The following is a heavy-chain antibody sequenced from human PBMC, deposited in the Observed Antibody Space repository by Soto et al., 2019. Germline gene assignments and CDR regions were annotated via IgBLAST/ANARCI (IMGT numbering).Heavy chain of an antibody. Sequence: QVHLQESGAGLVKPSQTLSLTCSVSGDSINNGEYYWNWIRQHPEKGMEWIGFVHYSGSTFYNPSLEIRVSISVDTSQNQFSLTVTSVTSADTAVYYCARRTTVSGSSSFDYWGQGTLITVSS. J-gene: IGHJ4*02. CDR2: VHYSGST. CDR1: GDSINNGEYY. V-gene: IGHV4-31*03. D-gene: IGHD3-10*01. CDR3: ARRTTVSGSSSFDY.